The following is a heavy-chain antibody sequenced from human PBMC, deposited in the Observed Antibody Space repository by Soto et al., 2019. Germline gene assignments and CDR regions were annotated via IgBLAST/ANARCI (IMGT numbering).Heavy chain of an antibody. V-gene: IGHV3-48*03. CDR1: GFTFSTYE. CDR2: ISGSGSTI. J-gene: IGHJ4*02. D-gene: IGHD2-8*02. Sequence: EVQLVESGGGLVQPGGSLRLSCAASGFTFSTYEINWVRQAPGKGLEWVSYISGSGSTIYYADSVKGRFTISRDNAQNSLYLQMNSLSVEDTAVYYCARDFFGDTGLRTGFDFWGRGTLVTVSS. CDR3: ARDFFGDTGLRTGFDF.